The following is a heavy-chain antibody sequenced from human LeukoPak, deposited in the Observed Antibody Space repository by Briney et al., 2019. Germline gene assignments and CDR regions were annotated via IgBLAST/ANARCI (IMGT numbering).Heavy chain of an antibody. CDR2: IIPILGIA. Sequence: ASVKVSCKASGGTFSSYAISWVRQAPGQGLEWMGRIIPILGIANYAQKFQGRVTITADKSTSTAYMELSSLRSEDTAVYYCARHANHLPLDHWGQGTLVTVSS. CDR3: ARHANHLPLDH. V-gene: IGHV1-69*04. D-gene: IGHD1-14*01. J-gene: IGHJ4*02. CDR1: GGTFSSYA.